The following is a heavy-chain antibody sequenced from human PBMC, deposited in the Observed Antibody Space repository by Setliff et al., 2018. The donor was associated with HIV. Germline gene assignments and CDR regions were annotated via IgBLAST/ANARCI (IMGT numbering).Heavy chain of an antibody. V-gene: IGHV1-69*13. CDR2: IIPVFGTT. Sequence: SVKVSCKASGYTFTDYYMHWVQQAPGQGLDWMGGIIPVFGTTNYAQKFQGRVTITADESTSTAYMELSSLRSEDTAVYYCARGGVYYYDSSGWSMDYWGQGTLVTVSS. D-gene: IGHD3-22*01. CDR3: ARGGVYYYDSSGWSMDY. CDR1: GYTFTDYY. J-gene: IGHJ4*02.